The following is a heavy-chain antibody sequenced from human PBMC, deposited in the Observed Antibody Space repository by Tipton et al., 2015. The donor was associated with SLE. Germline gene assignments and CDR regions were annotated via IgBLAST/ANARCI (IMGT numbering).Heavy chain of an antibody. CDR3: GGRITMIAPFDY. J-gene: IGHJ4*02. Sequence: TLSLTCAVYGGSFSGYYWSWIRQPPGKGLEWIGEINHSGSTNYNPSLKSRVTISVDTSKNQFSLKLSSVTAADTAVYYCGGRITMIAPFDYWGQGPLVTVSS. D-gene: IGHD3-22*01. V-gene: IGHV4-34*01. CDR2: INHSGST. CDR1: GGSFSGYY.